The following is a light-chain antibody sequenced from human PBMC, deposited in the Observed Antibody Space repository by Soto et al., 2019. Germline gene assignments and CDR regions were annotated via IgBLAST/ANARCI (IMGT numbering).Light chain of an antibody. V-gene: IGLV2-11*01. CDR3: CSYAGDFYV. CDR1: TSDVGGYDY. J-gene: IGLJ1*01. CDR2: DVS. Sequence: QSALTQPRSVSGSPGQSVAISCTGTTSDVGGYDYVSWHQQHPGKAPELIIFDVSKRPSGVHDRFSGSKSGNMASLTISGLQAEDEADYFCCSYAGDFYVFGSGTKLTVL.